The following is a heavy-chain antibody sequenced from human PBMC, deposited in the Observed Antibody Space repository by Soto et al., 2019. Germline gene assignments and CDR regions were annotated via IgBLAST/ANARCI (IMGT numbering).Heavy chain of an antibody. CDR3: ARALLFGELLRAPYDY. Sequence: QVQLVQSGAEVQKPGSSVKVSCKASGGTFSSYAISWVRQAPGQGLEWMGGIIPIFGTANYAQKFQGRVTITADKYTSTAYMELSSLRSEDTAVYYCARALLFGELLRAPYDYWGQGTLVTVSS. D-gene: IGHD3-10*01. V-gene: IGHV1-69*06. CDR2: IIPIFGTA. J-gene: IGHJ4*02. CDR1: GGTFSSYA.